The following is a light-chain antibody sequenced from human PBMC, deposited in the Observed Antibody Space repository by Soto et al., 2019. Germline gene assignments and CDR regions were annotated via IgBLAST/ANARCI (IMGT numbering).Light chain of an antibody. Sequence: GDRVTITCRPSRGIGNALAWYQQKPGTVPKLLIHSASTLQSGVPSRFSGSGSGTDFTLTISSLQPEDFATYSCQQSNSITWTFGQGTKVDIK. V-gene: IGKV1-27*01. J-gene: IGKJ1*01. CDR2: SAS. CDR3: QQSNSITWT. CDR1: RGIGNA.